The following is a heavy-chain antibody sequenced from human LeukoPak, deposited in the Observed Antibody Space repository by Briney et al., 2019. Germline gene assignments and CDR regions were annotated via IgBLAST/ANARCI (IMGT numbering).Heavy chain of an antibody. CDR3: ARTPSGVVPADYYYYYMDV. CDR2: INAGNGNT. CDR1: GYTFTSYA. Sequence: ASVKVSCKASGYTFTSYAMHWVRQAPGQRLEWMGWINAGNGNTKYSQEFQGRVTMTRDTSISTAYMELSRLRSDDTAVYYCARTPSGVVPADYYYYYMDVWGKGTTVTISS. D-gene: IGHD2-2*01. J-gene: IGHJ6*03. V-gene: IGHV1-3*01.